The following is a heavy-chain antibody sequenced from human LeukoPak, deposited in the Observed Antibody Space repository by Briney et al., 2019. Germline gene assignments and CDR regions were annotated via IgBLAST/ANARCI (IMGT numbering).Heavy chain of an antibody. CDR1: RITFSSYA. Sequence: GGSLRLSCAASRITFSSYAMSWVRQAPGKGLEWVSSISGSGGGTYYADSVKGRFTISRDNSKNTLYLQMNSLRAEDTAVYYCAKSFHYYYDSSFGVAPIQAGFDYWGQGTLVTVSS. V-gene: IGHV3-23*01. CDR3: AKSFHYYYDSSFGVAPIQAGFDY. J-gene: IGHJ4*02. D-gene: IGHD3-22*01. CDR2: ISGSGGGT.